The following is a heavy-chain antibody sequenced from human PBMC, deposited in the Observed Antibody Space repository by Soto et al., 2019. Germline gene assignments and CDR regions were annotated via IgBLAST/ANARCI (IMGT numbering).Heavy chain of an antibody. V-gene: IGHV6-1*01. D-gene: IGHD2-2*01. CDR3: ARDRRYCSSTSCYDRWFDP. Sequence: PSQTLSLTCAISGDSVSSNSAAWNWIRQSPSRGLEWLGRTYYRSKWYNDYAVSVKSRITINPDTSKNQFSLQLNSVTPEDTAVYYCARDRRYCSSTSCYDRWFDPWGQGTLVTVSS. CDR2: TYYRSKWYN. J-gene: IGHJ5*02. CDR1: GDSVSSNSAA.